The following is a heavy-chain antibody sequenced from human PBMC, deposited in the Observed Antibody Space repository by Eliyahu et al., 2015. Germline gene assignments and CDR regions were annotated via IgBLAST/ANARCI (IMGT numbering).Heavy chain of an antibody. D-gene: IGHD6-6*01. J-gene: IGHJ4*02. CDR3: ARDSLSSSGGFDY. CDR1: GDXVSSNSAA. Sequence: QVQLQQSGPXLVKPSQTLXLTXAISGDXVSSNSAAWNWIRQSPSXGLEWLGRTYYRSKWYNDYAVSVKSRITINPDTSKXQFSLQLNSVTPEDTAVYYCARDSLSSSGGFDYWGQGTLVTVSS. CDR2: TYYRSKWYN. V-gene: IGHV6-1*01.